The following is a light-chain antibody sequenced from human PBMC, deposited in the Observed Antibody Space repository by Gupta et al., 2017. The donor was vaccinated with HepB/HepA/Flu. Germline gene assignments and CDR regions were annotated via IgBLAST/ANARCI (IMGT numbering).Light chain of an antibody. CDR1: QNISSF. V-gene: IGKV1-39*01. J-gene: IGKJ2*01. Sequence: DIQMTQSPSSLSASVGDRVTVTCRASQNISSFLNWYQQKPGQAPKLLIYGASTWQSGVPSRFSGSGFGKDFTLTISSRQQEDFAAYYCQQRDSHPPYTFGQGTKLDIK. CDR2: GAS. CDR3: QQRDSHPPYT.